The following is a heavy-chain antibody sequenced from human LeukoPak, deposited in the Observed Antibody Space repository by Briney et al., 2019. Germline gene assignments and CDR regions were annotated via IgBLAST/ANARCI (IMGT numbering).Heavy chain of an antibody. CDR2: ISSSSSSYI. J-gene: IGHJ4*02. Sequence: GGSLRLSCAASGFTFSSYSMNWVRQAPGKGLEWVSSISSSSSSYIYYAGSVKGRFTISRDNAKNSLYLQMNSLRAEDTAVYYCASRHYYDSSGYWDLDYWGQGTLVTVSS. CDR3: ASRHYYDSSGYWDLDY. V-gene: IGHV3-21*01. D-gene: IGHD3-22*01. CDR1: GFTFSSYS.